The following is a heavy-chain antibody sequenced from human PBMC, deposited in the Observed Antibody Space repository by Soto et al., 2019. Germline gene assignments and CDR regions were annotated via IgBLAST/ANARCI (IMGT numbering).Heavy chain of an antibody. J-gene: IGHJ6*01. CDR2: ISYDGSNK. D-gene: IGHD2-8*01. CDR3: ARERGYCTNGVCLYYGMDV. Sequence: QVQLVESGGGVVQPGRSLRLSCAASGFTFSSYAMHWVRQAPGKGLEWVAVISYDGSNKYYADSVKGRFTISRDNSKNKLSLQMNSLIAEDTAVYYCARERGYCTNGVCLYYGMDVWGQGTTVTVSS. CDR1: GFTFSSYA. V-gene: IGHV3-30-3*01.